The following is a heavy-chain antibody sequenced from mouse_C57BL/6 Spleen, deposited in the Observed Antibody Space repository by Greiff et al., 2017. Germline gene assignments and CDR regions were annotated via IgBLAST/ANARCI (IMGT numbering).Heavy chain of an antibody. V-gene: IGHV1-55*01. CDR1: GYTFTSYW. CDR3: AREGLNWDRRGYYAMDY. CDR2: IYPGSGST. Sequence: VQLQQPGAELVKPGASVKMSCKASGYTFTSYWITWVKQRPGQGLEWIGDIYPGSGSTNYNEKFKSKATLTVDTSSSTAYMQLSSLTSEDSAVYYCAREGLNWDRRGYYAMDYWGQGTSVTVSS. J-gene: IGHJ4*01. D-gene: IGHD4-1*01.